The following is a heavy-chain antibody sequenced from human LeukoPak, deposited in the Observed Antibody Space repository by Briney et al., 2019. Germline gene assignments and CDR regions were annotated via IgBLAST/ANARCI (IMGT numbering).Heavy chain of an antibody. CDR1: GGTLSSYA. D-gene: IGHD1-26*01. Sequence: SVKVSCKASGGTLSSYAISWVRQAPGQGLEGMGGIIPIFGTANYAQKFQSRVTITTDESTSTDYMELSSLRSEDTAVYYCARDSGSYDGYYYMDVWGKGTTVTVSS. V-gene: IGHV1-69*05. J-gene: IGHJ6*03. CDR2: IIPIFGTA. CDR3: ARDSGSYDGYYYMDV.